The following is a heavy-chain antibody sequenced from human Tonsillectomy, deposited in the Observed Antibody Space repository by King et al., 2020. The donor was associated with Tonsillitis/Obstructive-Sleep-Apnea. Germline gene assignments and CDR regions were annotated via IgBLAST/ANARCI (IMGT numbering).Heavy chain of an antibody. J-gene: IGHJ4*02. Sequence: VQLVESGAEVKKPGESLRISCKGVGYSFTSYWISWVRQMPGKGLEWMGGVGPSDSFTHFSPSFQGHVTISADKSISTAYLQWSSLKAPDTAMYYCARVVPAASTYYFDYWGQGTLVTVSS. D-gene: IGHD2-2*01. CDR1: GYSFTSYW. CDR3: ARVVPAASTYYFDY. V-gene: IGHV5-10-1*01. CDR2: VGPSDSFT.